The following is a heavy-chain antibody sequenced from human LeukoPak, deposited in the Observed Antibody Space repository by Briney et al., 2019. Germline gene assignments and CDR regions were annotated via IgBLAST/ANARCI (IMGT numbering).Heavy chain of an antibody. J-gene: IGHJ3*02. V-gene: IGHV3-21*01. Sequence: PGGSLRLSCAASGFTFSSFSMNWVRQAPGKGLEWVSSISSSSSHLYYADLVKGRFTISRDNAKNSPYLQMNSLRADDTAVYYCAKDPGTWNSIAFDIWGQGTMVTVSS. D-gene: IGHD1-7*01. CDR1: GFTFSSFS. CDR2: ISSSSSHL. CDR3: AKDPGTWNSIAFDI.